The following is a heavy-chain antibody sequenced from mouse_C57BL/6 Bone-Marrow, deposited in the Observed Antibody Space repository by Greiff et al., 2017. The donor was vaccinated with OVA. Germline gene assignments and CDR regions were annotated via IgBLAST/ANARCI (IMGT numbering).Heavy chain of an antibody. V-gene: IGHV1-81*01. CDR1: GYTFTSYG. CDR2: IYPRSGNT. D-gene: IGHD2-4*01. Sequence: QVQLQQSGAELARPGASVKLSCKASGYTFTSYGISWVKQRTGQGLEWIGEIYPRSGNTYYNEKFKGKATLTADKSSSTAYMELLSLTSEDSAVYFCARSEDDFALYALDYWGQGTSVTVSS. CDR3: ARSEDDFALYALDY. J-gene: IGHJ4*01.